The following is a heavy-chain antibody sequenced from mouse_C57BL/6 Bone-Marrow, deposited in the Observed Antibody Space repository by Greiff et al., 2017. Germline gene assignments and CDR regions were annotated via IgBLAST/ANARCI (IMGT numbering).Heavy chain of an antibody. D-gene: IGHD2-5*01. Sequence: LQESGPELVKPGASVKISCKASGYAFSSSWLNWVKQRPGKGLEWIGRIYPGDGDTNYNGKLKGKGTLTADKSSSTAYMQHSSLTSEYSAVYFCSRDSNYLYYCAMDYWGQGTAVTVSS. V-gene: IGHV1-82*01. CDR3: SRDSNYLYYCAMDY. J-gene: IGHJ4*01. CDR2: IYPGDGDT. CDR1: GYAFSSSW.